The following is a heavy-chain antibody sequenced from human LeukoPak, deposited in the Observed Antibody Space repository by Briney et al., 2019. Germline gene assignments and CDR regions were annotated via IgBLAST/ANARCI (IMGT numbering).Heavy chain of an antibody. D-gene: IGHD3-22*01. J-gene: IGHJ4*02. CDR1: GGTFSSYA. CDR3: ARDAYYYDSSGYHSGAYFDY. CDR2: IIPIFGTA. Sequence: SVTVSCTASGGTFSSYAISWVRQAPGQGLEWMGGIIPIFGTANYAQKFQGRVTITADESTSTAHMELSSLRSEDTAVYYCARDAYYYDSSGYHSGAYFDYWGQGTLVTVSS. V-gene: IGHV1-69*13.